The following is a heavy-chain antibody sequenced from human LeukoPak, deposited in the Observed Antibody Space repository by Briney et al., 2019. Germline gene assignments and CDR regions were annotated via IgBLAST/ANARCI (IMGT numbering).Heavy chain of an antibody. CDR3: ARVNMAAGTDLYYFDY. V-gene: IGHV1-69*05. CDR2: IIPIFGTA. CDR1: GGTFSSYA. J-gene: IGHJ4*02. Sequence: SVKVSCKASGGTFSSYAISWVRQAPGQGLEWMGGIIPIFGTANYAQKFQGRVTITTDESTSTAYMELSSLRSEDTAVYYCARVNMAAGTDLYYFDYWGQGTLVTVSS. D-gene: IGHD6-13*01.